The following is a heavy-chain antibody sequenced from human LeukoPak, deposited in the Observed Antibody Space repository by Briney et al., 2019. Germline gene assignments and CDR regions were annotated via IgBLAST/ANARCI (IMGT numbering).Heavy chain of an antibody. CDR2: IYYSGST. D-gene: IGHD5-18*01. CDR1: GGSISSYY. J-gene: IGHJ4*02. CDR3: ARTTVDTAMFHFIDY. V-gene: IGHV4-59*01. Sequence: SETLSLTCTVSGGSISSYYWSWIRQPPGKGLEWIGYIYYSGSTNYNPSLKSRVTISVDTSKNQFSLKLSSVTAADTAVYYCARTTVDTAMFHFIDYWGQGTLVTVSS.